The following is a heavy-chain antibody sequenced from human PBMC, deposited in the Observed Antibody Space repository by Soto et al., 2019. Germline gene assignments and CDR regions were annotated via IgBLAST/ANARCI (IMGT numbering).Heavy chain of an antibody. CDR1: GYTFSNYC. D-gene: IGHD3-10*01. V-gene: IGHV1-46*03. CDR2: INPSGGGT. J-gene: IGHJ3*02. Sequence: ASVKVSCKASGYTFSNYCMHWVRQAPGQGLEWMGIINPSGGGTNHAQKFQGRVTMTRDTSTSTVYMELNSLTSEDTAMYYCARNHYGSGSYGVFDIWG. CDR3: ARNHYGSGSYGVFDI.